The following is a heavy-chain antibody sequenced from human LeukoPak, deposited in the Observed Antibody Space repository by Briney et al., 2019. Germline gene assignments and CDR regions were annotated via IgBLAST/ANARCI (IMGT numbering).Heavy chain of an antibody. CDR3: AADHGPHGDHDI. Sequence: VKVSCKASGFTFPRSVMQWVRQARGQRLEWIGWIVVGSGNTNYAQKFQERVTITRDMSASTAYMELSSLRSEDTAVYYCAADHGPHGDHDIWGQGTMVTVSS. D-gene: IGHD7-27*01. V-gene: IGHV1-58*02. J-gene: IGHJ3*02. CDR1: GFTFPRSV. CDR2: IVVGSGNT.